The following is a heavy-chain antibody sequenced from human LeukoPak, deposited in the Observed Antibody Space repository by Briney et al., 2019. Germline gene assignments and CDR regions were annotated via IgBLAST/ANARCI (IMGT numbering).Heavy chain of an antibody. CDR1: GGSFSGYY. J-gene: IGHJ4*02. CDR2: INHSGST. Sequence: SETLSLTCAVYGGSFSGYYWSWIRQPPGKGLEWIGEINHSGSTNYDPSLKSRVTISVDTSKNQFSLKLSSVTAADTAVYYCARGFWQGDYWGQGTLVTVSS. CDR3: ARGFWQGDY. V-gene: IGHV4-34*01. D-gene: IGHD3-3*01.